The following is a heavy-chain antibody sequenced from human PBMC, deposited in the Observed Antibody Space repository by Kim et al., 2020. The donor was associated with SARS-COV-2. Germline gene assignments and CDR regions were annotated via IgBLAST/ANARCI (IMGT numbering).Heavy chain of an antibody. V-gene: IGHV4-59*13. CDR2: IYYSGST. Sequence: SQTLSLTCTVSGGSISSYYWSWIRQPPGKGLEWIGYIYYSGSTNYNPSLKSRVTISVDTSKNQFSLKLSSVTAADTAVYYCARSDYSSGWLTNQKPYYYGMDVWGQGTTVTVSS. D-gene: IGHD6-19*01. CDR3: ARSDYSSGWLTNQKPYYYGMDV. J-gene: IGHJ6*02. CDR1: GGSISSYY.